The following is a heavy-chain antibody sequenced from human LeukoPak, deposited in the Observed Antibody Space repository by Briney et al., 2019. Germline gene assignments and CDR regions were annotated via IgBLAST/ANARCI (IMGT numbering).Heavy chain of an antibody. J-gene: IGHJ4*02. CDR3: ARDSTQTVPVVVAATYAGFDY. Sequence: GGSLRLSCAASGFTFDDYGMSWVLQAPGKGLEWVSGINWNGGSTGYADSVKGRFTISRDNAKNSLYLQMNSLRAEDTALYYCARDSTQTVPVVVAATYAGFDYWGQETIVTVSS. CDR2: INWNGGST. V-gene: IGHV3-20*04. CDR1: GFTFDDYG. D-gene: IGHD2-15*01.